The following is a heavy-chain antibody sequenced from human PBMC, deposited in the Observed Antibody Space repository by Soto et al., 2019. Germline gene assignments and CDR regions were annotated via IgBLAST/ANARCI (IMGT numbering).Heavy chain of an antibody. CDR3: ASMVGATKRAEYFQH. V-gene: IGHV3-23*01. CDR2: ISGSGGST. Sequence: PGGSLRLSCVASGFTFDSYAMSWVRQAPGKGLEWVSAISGSGGSTYYADSVKGRFTISRDNSKNTLYLQMNSLRAEDTAVYYCASMVGATKRAEYFQHWGQGTLVTVSS. CDR1: GFTFDSYA. D-gene: IGHD1-26*01. J-gene: IGHJ1*01.